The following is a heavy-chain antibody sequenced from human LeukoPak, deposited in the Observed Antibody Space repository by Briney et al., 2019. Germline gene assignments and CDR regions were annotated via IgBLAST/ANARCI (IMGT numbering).Heavy chain of an antibody. J-gene: IGHJ4*02. V-gene: IGHV4-4*02. CDR2: IHHSGRT. CDR3: ASEYSGYPSHQRN. D-gene: IGHD5-12*01. CDR1: GGSISSSNW. Sequence: SETLSLTCAVSGGSISSSNWWSWVRQPPGKGLEWIGEIHHSGRTNYNPSLKSRVTISVDKSKNHFSLKLSSVTAADTAVYYCASEYSGYPSHQRNWGQGTLVTVSS.